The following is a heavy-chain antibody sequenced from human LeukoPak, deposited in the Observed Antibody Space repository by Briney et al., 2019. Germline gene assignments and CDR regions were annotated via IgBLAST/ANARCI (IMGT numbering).Heavy chain of an antibody. CDR1: GFTFSSYG. V-gene: IGHV3-30*03. J-gene: IGHJ4*02. CDR2: ISYDGSAK. CDR3: ARGTGDGYDNFGVDY. Sequence: PGRSLRLSCAASGFTFSSYGMHWVCQAPGKGLEWMAVISYDGSAKYYADSVKGRFTISRDNSKNTLYLQMNSLRAEDTAVYYCARGTGDGYDNFGVDYWGQGTLVTVSS. D-gene: IGHD5-24*01.